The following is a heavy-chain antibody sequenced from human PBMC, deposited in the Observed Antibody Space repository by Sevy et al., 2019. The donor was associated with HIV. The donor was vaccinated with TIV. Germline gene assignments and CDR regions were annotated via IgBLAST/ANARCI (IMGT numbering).Heavy chain of an antibody. CDR2: IYYSGST. CDR1: GGSVSSGSYY. V-gene: IGHV4-61*01. CDR3: ARVRGGYSGFGGFDY. Sequence: SETLSLTCTVSGGSVSSGSYYWSWIRQPPGKGLEWIGYIYYSGSTNHNPSLKRRDTISVDTSKNQFSLKLNYVTAADTAVYYCARVRGGYSGFGGFDYWGQGTLVTVSS. D-gene: IGHD5-12*01. J-gene: IGHJ4*02.